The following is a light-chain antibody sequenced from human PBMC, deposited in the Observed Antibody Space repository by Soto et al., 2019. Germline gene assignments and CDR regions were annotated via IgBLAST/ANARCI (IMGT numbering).Light chain of an antibody. J-gene: IGKJ4*01. CDR3: QQYGSSPLT. V-gene: IGKV3-20*01. CDR1: QGVFSS. Sequence: EIVMTQSPDTLSASPVERATLSCRPSQGVFSSLAWYQQKPGQAPKLLIYGVSSRDTGIPDRFSGSGSGTDFTLTISRLEPEHFAVYYCQQYGSSPLTFGGGTKVDIK. CDR2: GVS.